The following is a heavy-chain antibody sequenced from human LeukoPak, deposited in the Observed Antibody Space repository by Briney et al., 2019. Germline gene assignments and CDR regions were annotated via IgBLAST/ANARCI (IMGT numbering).Heavy chain of an antibody. J-gene: IGHJ6*03. V-gene: IGHV3-20*04. Sequence: PGGSLRLSCAASGFTFDDYGMSWVRQAPGKGLEWVSGINWNGGSTGYADSVKGRFTISRDNAKNSLYLQMNSLRAEDTALYYCARATTVTTKIRFQYYCYYYMDVWGKGTTVTVSS. CDR1: GFTFDDYG. CDR2: INWNGGST. CDR3: ARATTVTTKIRFQYYCYYYMDV. D-gene: IGHD4-17*01.